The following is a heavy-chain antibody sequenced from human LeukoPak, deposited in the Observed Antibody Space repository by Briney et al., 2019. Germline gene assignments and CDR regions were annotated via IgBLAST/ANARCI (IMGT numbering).Heavy chain of an antibody. Sequence: GGSLRLSCAASGFTFSSYSLNWVRQAPGKGLEWVAYISNSGSTIYYPAPVKRRFTINSDNAQNSLYLQINSLSAEDRAVYYCARNASFGVSTGAFDIWGQGTMVTVSS. CDR1: GFTFSSYS. CDR3: ARNASFGVSTGAFDI. CDR2: ISNSGSTI. V-gene: IGHV3-48*04. D-gene: IGHD3-3*01. J-gene: IGHJ3*02.